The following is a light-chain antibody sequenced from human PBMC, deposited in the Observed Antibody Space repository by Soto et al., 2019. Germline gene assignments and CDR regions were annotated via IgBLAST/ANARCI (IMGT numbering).Light chain of an antibody. CDR2: AAA. CDR1: QGISNY. V-gene: IGKV1-9*01. Sequence: DIQLTQSPSFLSASVGDRVTITCRASQGISNYLAWYQQKPGEGPKLLIYAAATLQSGVPSRFSGSGSGTEFHLTISSLQPEDFATYYCQQLNTYPITFGQGTRLEIK. J-gene: IGKJ5*01. CDR3: QQLNTYPIT.